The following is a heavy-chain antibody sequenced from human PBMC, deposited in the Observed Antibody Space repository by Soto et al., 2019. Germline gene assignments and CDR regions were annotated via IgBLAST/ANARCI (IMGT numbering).Heavy chain of an antibody. J-gene: IGHJ5*02. CDR1: GGTFSSYT. Sequence: QVQLVQSGAEVKKPGSSVKVSCKASGGTFSSYTISWVRQAPGQGLEWMGRIIPILGIANYAQKFQGRVTITADKSTSTAYMELSSLRSEDTAVYYCARDQGIAAAGTGWFDPWGQGTLVTVSS. CDR3: ARDQGIAAAGTGWFDP. D-gene: IGHD6-13*01. CDR2: IIPILGIA. V-gene: IGHV1-69*08.